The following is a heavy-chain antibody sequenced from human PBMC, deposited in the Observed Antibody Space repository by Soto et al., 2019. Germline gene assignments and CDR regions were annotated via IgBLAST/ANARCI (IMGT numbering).Heavy chain of an antibody. D-gene: IGHD3-10*01. CDR2: IWYDGSNK. V-gene: IGHV3-33*01. CDR1: GFTFSSYG. Sequence: QVQLVESGGGVVQPGTSLRLSCAASGFTFSSYGMHWVRQAPGKGLEWVAVIWYDGSNKYYADSVKGRFTISRDNSKSTLYLQMNSLRAEDSAVYYCARGYGSGNPYYMDVWGKGTTVTVSS. J-gene: IGHJ6*03. CDR3: ARGYGSGNPYYMDV.